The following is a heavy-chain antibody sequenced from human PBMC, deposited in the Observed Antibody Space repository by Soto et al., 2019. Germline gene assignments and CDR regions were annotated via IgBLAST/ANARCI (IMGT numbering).Heavy chain of an antibody. CDR1: GYSFAGYW. CDR3: ARHQSGSGNSNFDF. V-gene: IGHV5-10-1*01. Sequence: PGESLKISCKGSGYSFAGYWITWVRQKPGKGLEWMGRIDPSDSQTYYSPSFRGHVTISVTKSITTVFLQWSSLRASDTAMYYCARHQSGSGNSNFDFWGQGTPVTVSS. J-gene: IGHJ4*02. D-gene: IGHD3-10*01. CDR2: IDPSDSQT.